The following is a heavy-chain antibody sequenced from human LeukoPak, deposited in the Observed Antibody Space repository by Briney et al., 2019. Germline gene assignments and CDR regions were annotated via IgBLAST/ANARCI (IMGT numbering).Heavy chain of an antibody. CDR2: IYYSGST. D-gene: IGHD2-21*02. Sequence: SETLSLTCTVSGGSISSSSYYWGWIRQPPGKGLEWIGSIYYSGSTYYNPSLKSRVTISVDTSKNQFSLKLSSVTAADTVMYYCTRHGLAYCGGDCSFDHWGQGTLVTVS. V-gene: IGHV4-39*01. CDR1: GGSISSSSYY. J-gene: IGHJ4*02. CDR3: TRHGLAYCGGDCSFDH.